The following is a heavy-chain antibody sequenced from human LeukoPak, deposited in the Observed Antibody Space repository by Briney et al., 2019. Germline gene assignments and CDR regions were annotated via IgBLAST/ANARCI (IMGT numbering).Heavy chain of an antibody. V-gene: IGHV7-4-1*02. CDR3: ARELGELAVAAPGDY. J-gene: IGHJ4*02. Sequence: VASVKVSCKASGYTFTSYAMNWVRQAPGQGLEWMGWINTNTGNPTYAQGFTGRFVFSLDTSVSTAYLQISSLKAEDTAVYYCARELGELAVAAPGDYWGQGTLVTVSS. D-gene: IGHD6-19*01. CDR1: GYTFTSYA. CDR2: INTNTGNP.